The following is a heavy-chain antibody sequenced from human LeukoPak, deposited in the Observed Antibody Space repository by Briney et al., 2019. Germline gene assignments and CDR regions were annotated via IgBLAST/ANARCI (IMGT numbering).Heavy chain of an antibody. CDR3: VKASTCGGDCYFFDY. V-gene: IGHV3-23*01. J-gene: IGHJ4*02. CDR1: GFTFTSYT. D-gene: IGHD2-21*02. Sequence: PGGSLRLSCAASGFTFTSYTISWVRQAPGKGLEWVSSISSSGGSTYYADSVKGRFTISRDNSKNTVYLQMNTLRAEDTTVYYCVKASTCGGDCYFFDYWGQGALVTVSS. CDR2: ISSSGGST.